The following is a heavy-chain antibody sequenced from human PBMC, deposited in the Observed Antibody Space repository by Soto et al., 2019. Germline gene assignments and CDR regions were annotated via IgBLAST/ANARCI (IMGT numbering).Heavy chain of an antibody. CDR2: INPNSGGT. J-gene: IGHJ4*02. V-gene: IGHV1-2*04. Sequence: QVQLVQSGAEVKKPGASVKVSCKASGYTFTGYYMHWVRQAPGQGLEWMGWINPNSGGTNYAQKFQGWVTMTRDTSISTAYMELSSLRSDDTAVYYCARSYSVSAAVRFDYWGQGTLVTVSS. D-gene: IGHD6-25*01. CDR1: GYTFTGYY. CDR3: ARSYSVSAAVRFDY.